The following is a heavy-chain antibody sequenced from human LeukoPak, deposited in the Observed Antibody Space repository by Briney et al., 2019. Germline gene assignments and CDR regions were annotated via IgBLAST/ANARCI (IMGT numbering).Heavy chain of an antibody. CDR2: IYSSGST. CDR1: GGSISSYF. J-gene: IGHJ4*02. Sequence: PSETLSLTCTVSGGSISSYFWSWIRQPAGKGLEWIGRIYSSGSTNYNPSLKSRVTISVDKSSHQFSLNLTSVTAADTAVYYCARDGNGSRAFDFWGQGTLVTVFS. V-gene: IGHV4-4*07. CDR3: ARDGNGSRAFDF. D-gene: IGHD2-15*01.